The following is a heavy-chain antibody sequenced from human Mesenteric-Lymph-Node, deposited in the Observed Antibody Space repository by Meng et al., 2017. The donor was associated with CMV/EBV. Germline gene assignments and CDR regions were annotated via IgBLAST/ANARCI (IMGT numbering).Heavy chain of an antibody. J-gene: IGHJ4*02. CDR2: IYYSGST. Sequence: TCTVSGGAISNSGYYWDWVRQPPGKGLEWIGTIYYSGSTYYNPSLKSRVTISVDTSKNQFSLKLSSVTAADTAVYYCARGNYYHSSNWGQGTLVTVSS. CDR3: ARGNYYHSSN. CDR1: GGAISNSGYY. D-gene: IGHD3-22*01. V-gene: IGHV4-39*01.